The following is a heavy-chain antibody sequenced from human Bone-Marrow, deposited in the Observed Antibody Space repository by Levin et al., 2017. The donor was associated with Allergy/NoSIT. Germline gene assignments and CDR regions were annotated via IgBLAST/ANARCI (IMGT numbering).Heavy chain of an antibody. J-gene: IGHJ2*01. V-gene: IGHV3-74*01. CDR1: GFNFSSYW. Sequence: GGSLRLSCSASGFNFSSYWMHWVRQAPGKGLVRVSRINRDGSSTSYADSVKGRFTISRDNAKNTLYLHMNSLRAEDTSVYYCARDRVTTNWYFDLWSRGTLVTVSS. D-gene: IGHD4-17*01. CDR3: ARDRVTTNWYFDL. CDR2: INRDGSST.